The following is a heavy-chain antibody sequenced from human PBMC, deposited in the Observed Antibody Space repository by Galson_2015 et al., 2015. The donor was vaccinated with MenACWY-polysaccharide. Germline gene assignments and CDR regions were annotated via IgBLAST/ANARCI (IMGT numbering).Heavy chain of an antibody. J-gene: IGHJ6*02. CDR1: GYTFTSYA. CDR3: VRDPGVAGPYGMDV. D-gene: IGHD6-19*01. V-gene: IGHV7-4-1*02. CDR2: INTNTGNP. Sequence: SVKVSCKASGYTFTSYAMNWVRQAPGQGLEWMGWINTNTGNPTYAQGFTGRFVFSLDTSAGTAYLQISSLKAEDTAVYYCVRDPGVAGPYGMDVWGQGTAVTVSS.